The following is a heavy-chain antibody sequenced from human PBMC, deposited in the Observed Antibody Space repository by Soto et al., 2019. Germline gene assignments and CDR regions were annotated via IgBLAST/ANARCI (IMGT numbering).Heavy chain of an antibody. CDR3: ARVRFLEWLHLAERYGMDV. CDR1: GGSFSGYY. Sequence: SETLSLTCAVYGGSFSGYYWSWIRQPPGKGLEWIGEINHSGSTNYNPSLKSRVTISVDTSKNQFSLKLSSVTAADTAVYYCARVRFLEWLHLAERYGMDVWGQGTTVTVSS. CDR2: INHSGST. V-gene: IGHV4-34*01. D-gene: IGHD3-3*01. J-gene: IGHJ6*02.